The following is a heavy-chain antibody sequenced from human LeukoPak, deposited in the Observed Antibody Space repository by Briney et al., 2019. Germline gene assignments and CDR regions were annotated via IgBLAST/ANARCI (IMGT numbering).Heavy chain of an antibody. CDR2: IWYDGSNK. J-gene: IGHJ5*02. CDR3: AKDFSYSSSWS. CDR1: GFTFSDYG. D-gene: IGHD6-13*01. V-gene: IGHV3-33*06. Sequence: GGSLRLSCAASGFTFSDYGMHWVRPAPGKGLDWVAVIWYDGSNKYYADSVKGRFTISRDNSKNTLYLQMNSLGAEDTAVYYCAKDFSYSSSWSWGQGTLVTVSS.